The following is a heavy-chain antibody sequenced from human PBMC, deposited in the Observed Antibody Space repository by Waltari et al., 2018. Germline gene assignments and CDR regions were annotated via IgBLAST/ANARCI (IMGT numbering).Heavy chain of an antibody. D-gene: IGHD5-12*01. V-gene: IGHV4-39*01. J-gene: IGHJ3*01. CDR1: GVSITSNRHY. Sequence: QLQLQESGPRLVRPSETLSLICRVSGVSITSNRHYLAWIRQSPGQGLEWIGTVSYIGTTYISPSLKSRVSVSRDTSKNQVSLILGSVTAADMAVYYCATYIGASVGTAAFDVWGQGTMVTVSS. CDR2: VSYIGTT. CDR3: ATYIGASVGTAAFDV.